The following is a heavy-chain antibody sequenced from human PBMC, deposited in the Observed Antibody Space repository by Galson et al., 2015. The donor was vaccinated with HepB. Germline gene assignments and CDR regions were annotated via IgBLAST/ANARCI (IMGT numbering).Heavy chain of an antibody. Sequence: ETLSLTCAVYGGSFNDYSWNWIRQSPLKGLEWLGEISPSGNTNYNPSLKSRLPISVDTSKNQFSLELRSVGAADTAVYYCARRARGKSLYQLARKQYYYYYIDVWGKGTTLTVS. D-gene: IGHD2/OR15-2a*01. J-gene: IGHJ6*03. CDR1: GGSFNDYS. CDR2: ISPSGNT. V-gene: IGHV4-34*01. CDR3: ARRARGKSLYQLARKQYYYYYIDV.